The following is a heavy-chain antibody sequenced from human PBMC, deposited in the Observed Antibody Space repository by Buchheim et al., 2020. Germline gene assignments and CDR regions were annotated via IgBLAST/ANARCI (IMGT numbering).Heavy chain of an antibody. CDR3: TTDLEYYDSSGYSYYFDY. CDR2: IKSKTDGGTT. D-gene: IGHD3-22*01. Sequence: EVQLVESGGGLVKPGGSLRLSCAASGFTFSNAWMSWVRQAPGKGLEWVGRIKSKTDGGTTDYAAPVKGXFTISREDSKTTLYLQMNSLKTEDTAVYYCTTDLEYYDSSGYSYYFDYWGQGTL. V-gene: IGHV3-15*01. J-gene: IGHJ4*02. CDR1: GFTFSNAW.